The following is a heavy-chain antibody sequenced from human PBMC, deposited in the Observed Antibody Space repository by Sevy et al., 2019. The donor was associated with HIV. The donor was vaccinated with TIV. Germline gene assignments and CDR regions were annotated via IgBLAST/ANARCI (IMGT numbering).Heavy chain of an antibody. V-gene: IGHV1-69*04. J-gene: IGHJ4*02. CDR3: ARGGNYYDSSGESPTFDY. Sequence: ASVKVSCKASGGTFSSYAISWVRQAPGQGLEWMGRIIPILGIANYAQKFQGRVTITADKSTSTAYMELSSLRSEDTAVYYCARGGNYYDSSGESPTFDYWGQGTLVTVSS. D-gene: IGHD3-22*01. CDR1: GGTFSSYA. CDR2: IIPILGIA.